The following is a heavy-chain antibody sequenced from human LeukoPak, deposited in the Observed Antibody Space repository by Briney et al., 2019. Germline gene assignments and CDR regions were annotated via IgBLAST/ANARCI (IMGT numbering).Heavy chain of an antibody. CDR2: IRSKANSYAT. Sequence: GGSLRLSCEASGFTFSGSAMHWVRQASGKGLEWVGRIRSKANSYATAYAASVKGRFTISRDDSKNTAYLQMNSLKTEDTAVYYCTRLKRYGDYHNGDAFDIWGQGTMVTVSS. CDR3: TRLKRYGDYHNGDAFDI. D-gene: IGHD4-17*01. J-gene: IGHJ3*02. V-gene: IGHV3-73*01. CDR1: GFTFSGSA.